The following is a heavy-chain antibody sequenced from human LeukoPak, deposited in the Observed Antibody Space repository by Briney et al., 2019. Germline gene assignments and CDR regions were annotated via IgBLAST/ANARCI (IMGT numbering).Heavy chain of an antibody. J-gene: IGHJ4*02. CDR2: ISPIFGTA. V-gene: IGHV1-69*05. CDR1: GGTFSSYA. CDR3: AVEIAAAGPAHFDY. Sequence: ASVKVSCKASGGTFSSYAISWVRQAPGQGLEWVGGISPIFGTANYAQKFQGRVTITTDESTSTAYMELSSLRSEDTAVYYCAVEIAAAGPAHFDYWGQGTLVTVSS. D-gene: IGHD6-13*01.